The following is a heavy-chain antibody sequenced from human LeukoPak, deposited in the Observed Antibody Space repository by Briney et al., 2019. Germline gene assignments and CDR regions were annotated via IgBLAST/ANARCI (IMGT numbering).Heavy chain of an antibody. CDR2: IYYSGST. CDR1: GGSISSYY. Sequence: SETLSLTCTVSGGSISSYYWSWIRQPPGKGLEWIGYIYYSGSTNYNPSPKSRVTISVDTSKNQFSLKLSSVTAADTAVYYCARGSRVLTGYPFDYWGQGTLVTVSS. D-gene: IGHD3-9*01. CDR3: ARGSRVLTGYPFDY. V-gene: IGHV4-59*01. J-gene: IGHJ4*02.